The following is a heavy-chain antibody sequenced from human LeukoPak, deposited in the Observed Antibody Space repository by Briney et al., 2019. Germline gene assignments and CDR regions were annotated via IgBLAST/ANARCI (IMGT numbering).Heavy chain of an antibody. Sequence: RASVKVSCKASGYTFSSYAMRWVRQAPGQRLEWMGWINAGNGNTKYSRKFQDRITFTSDTSASTAYMELSSLRSEDTAVYYCAIHCSGGSCSRSYYFDYWGQGTLVTVSS. CDR1: GYTFSSYA. CDR3: AIHCSGGSCSRSYYFDY. CDR2: INAGNGNT. V-gene: IGHV1-3*01. J-gene: IGHJ4*02. D-gene: IGHD2-15*01.